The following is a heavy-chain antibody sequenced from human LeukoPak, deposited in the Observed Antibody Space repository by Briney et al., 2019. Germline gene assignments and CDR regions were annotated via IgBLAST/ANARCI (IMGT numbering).Heavy chain of an antibody. CDR2: ISSSSSYI. J-gene: IGHJ3*02. Sequence: PGGSLRLSCAASGFTFSSYAMSWVRQAPGKGLEWVSSISSSSSYIYYADSVKGRFTISRDNAKNSLYLQMNSLRAEDTAVYYCARVGNSGAYCGGDCPDAFDIWGQGTMVTVSS. CDR3: ARVGNSGAYCGGDCPDAFDI. V-gene: IGHV3-21*01. CDR1: GFTFSSYA. D-gene: IGHD2-21*02.